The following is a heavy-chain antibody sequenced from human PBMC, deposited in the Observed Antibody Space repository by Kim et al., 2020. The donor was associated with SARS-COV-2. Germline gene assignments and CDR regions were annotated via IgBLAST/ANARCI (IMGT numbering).Heavy chain of an antibody. CDR2: IYYSGST. J-gene: IGHJ5*01. V-gene: IGHV4-39*01. D-gene: IGHD2-15*01. CDR3: ARTIRGGGALATHNWF. CDR1: DGSISSSSYY. Sequence: SETLSLTCTVSDGSISSSSYYWGWIRQPPGKGLVWIGSIYYSGSTYYNPSLKSRVTISVDTTKNQFSLKLSSVTAADTAVYCCARTIRGGGALATHNWF.